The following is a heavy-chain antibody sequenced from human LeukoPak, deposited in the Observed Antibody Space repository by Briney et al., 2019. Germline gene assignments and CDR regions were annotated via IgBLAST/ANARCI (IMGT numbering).Heavy chain of an antibody. D-gene: IGHD3-22*01. CDR2: INPSGGST. Sequence: ASVKVSCKASGYTFTSYYMHWVRQAPGQGLEWMGIINPSGGSTSYAQKFQGRVTMPRDTSTSTVYMELSSLRSEDTAVYYCARDCCSSGYSPWFDPWGQGTLVTVSS. J-gene: IGHJ5*02. CDR3: ARDCCSSGYSPWFDP. CDR1: GYTFTSYY. V-gene: IGHV1-46*01.